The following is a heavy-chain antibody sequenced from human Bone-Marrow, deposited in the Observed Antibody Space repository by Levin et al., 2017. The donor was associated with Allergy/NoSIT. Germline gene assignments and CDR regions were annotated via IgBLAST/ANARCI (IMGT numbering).Heavy chain of an antibody. V-gene: IGHV3-21*01. CDR3: ARDFTSLTY. CDR2: VSSSGINI. J-gene: IGHJ4*02. Sequence: GESLKISCATSGFTFSSYTMNWVRQAPGKGLEWVSSVSSSGINIFYADSVKGRFTISRDNAKSSLYLQMNSLRAEDTAVYYCARDFTSLTYWGQGTLVTVSS. D-gene: IGHD2-21*02. CDR1: GFTFSSYT.